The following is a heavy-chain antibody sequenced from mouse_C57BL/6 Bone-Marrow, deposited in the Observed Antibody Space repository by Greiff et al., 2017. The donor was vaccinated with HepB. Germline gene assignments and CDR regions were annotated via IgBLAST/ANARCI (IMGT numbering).Heavy chain of an antibody. V-gene: IGHV1-64*01. CDR3: AGDNWYFDV. Sequence: VQLQQPGAELVKPGASVKLSCKASGYTFTSYWMHWVKQRPGQGLEWIGMIHPSSGSTNYNEKFKSKATVTVDKSSSTAYMQLSSLTSEDSAVYYCAGDNWYFDVWGTGTTVTVSS. CDR2: IHPSSGST. J-gene: IGHJ1*03. CDR1: GYTFTSYW.